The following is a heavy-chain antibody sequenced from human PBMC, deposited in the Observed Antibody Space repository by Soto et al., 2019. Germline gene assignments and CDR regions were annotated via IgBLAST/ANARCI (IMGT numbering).Heavy chain of an antibody. CDR2: ISSSSSYI. Sequence: VGSLRLSCAASGFTFSSYSMNWVRQAPGKGLEWVSSISSSSSYIYYADSVKGRFTISRDNAKNSLYLQMNSLRAEDTAVYYCARDARPPYSSSWYSYGMDVWGQGTTVTVSS. CDR3: ARDARPPYSSSWYSYGMDV. V-gene: IGHV3-21*01. CDR1: GFTFSSYS. D-gene: IGHD6-13*01. J-gene: IGHJ6*02.